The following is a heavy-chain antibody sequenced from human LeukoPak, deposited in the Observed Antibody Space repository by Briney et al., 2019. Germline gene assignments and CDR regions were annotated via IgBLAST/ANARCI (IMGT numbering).Heavy chain of an antibody. V-gene: IGHV4-34*01. J-gene: IGHJ5*02. Sequence: ASDTLSLTCAVYGGSFSGYYWSWIRQPPGKGLEWIGEINHSGSTNYNPSLKSRVTISVDTSKNQFSLKLSSVTAADTAVYHCARASSPNNWFDPWGQGTLVTVSS. CDR1: GGSFSGYY. CDR2: INHSGST. CDR3: ARASSPNNWFDP.